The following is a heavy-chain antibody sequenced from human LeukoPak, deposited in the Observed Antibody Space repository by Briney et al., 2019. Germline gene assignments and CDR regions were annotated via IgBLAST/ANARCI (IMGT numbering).Heavy chain of an antibody. J-gene: IGHJ4*02. D-gene: IGHD3-10*01. CDR2: ISGSGGST. V-gene: IGHV3-23*01. CDR3: AKETYYYGSGSYSRYFDP. Sequence: GGSLRLSCAASGFTFSSYAMSWVRQAPGKGLEWVSAISGSGGSTYYADSVKGRFTISRDNSKNTLYLQMNSLRAEDTAVYYCAKETYYYGSGSYSRYFDPWGQGTLVTVSS. CDR1: GFTFSSYA.